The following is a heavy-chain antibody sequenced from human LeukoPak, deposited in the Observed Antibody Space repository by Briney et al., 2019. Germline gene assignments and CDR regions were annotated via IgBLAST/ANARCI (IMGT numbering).Heavy chain of an antibody. J-gene: IGHJ3*02. CDR1: GGSISSGSYY. CDR2: IYTSGST. CDR3: AREKGSSWYTDAFDI. Sequence: SQTLSLTCTVSGGSISSGSYYWSWIRQPAGKGLEWIGRIYTSGSTNYNPSLKSRVTISVDTSKNQFSLKLSSVTAADTAVYYCAREKGSSWYTDAFDIRGQGTMVTVSS. V-gene: IGHV4-61*02. D-gene: IGHD6-13*01.